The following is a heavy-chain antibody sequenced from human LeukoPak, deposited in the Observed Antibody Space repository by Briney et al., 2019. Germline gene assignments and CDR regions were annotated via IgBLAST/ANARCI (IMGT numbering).Heavy chain of an antibody. CDR3: ARETQDDFWSGSLGY. D-gene: IGHD3-3*01. J-gene: IGHJ4*02. CDR2: IYSGGSI. CDR1: GFTVSSNY. V-gene: IGHV3-66*01. Sequence: GGSLRLSCAASGFTVSSNYMSWVRQAPGKGLEWVSIIYSGGSIYYADSVKGRFTISRDNSKNTLYLQMNSLRAEDTAVYYCARETQDDFWSGSLGYWGQGTLVTVSS.